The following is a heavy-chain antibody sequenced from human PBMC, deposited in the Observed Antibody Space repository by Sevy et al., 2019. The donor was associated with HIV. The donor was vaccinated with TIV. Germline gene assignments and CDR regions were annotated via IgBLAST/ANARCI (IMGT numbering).Heavy chain of an antibody. CDR1: GGSISSGAYS. V-gene: IGHV4-30-2*01. CDR3: ARDGGTLTTPGAFDI. Sequence: SETLSLTCAVSGGSISSGAYSWNWIRQPPGKGLEWIGYIYHSGNTYYNPSLKNRLTISVDRSKNLFSLNLSSMTAAYTAVYYCARDGGTLTTPGAFDIWGQGTLVTVSS. J-gene: IGHJ3*02. D-gene: IGHD4-17*01. CDR2: IYHSGNT.